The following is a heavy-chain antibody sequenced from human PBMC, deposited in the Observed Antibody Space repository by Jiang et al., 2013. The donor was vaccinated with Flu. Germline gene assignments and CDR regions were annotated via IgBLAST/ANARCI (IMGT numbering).Heavy chain of an antibody. CDR1: GYTFTDYN. D-gene: IGHD2/OR15-2a*01. J-gene: IGHJ6*02. CDR3: ARGTTFFSGQKYGMDV. CDR2: MNPNNGDT. Sequence: VQLVESGAEVKKPGASVKVSCKASGYTFTDYNINWVRQASGQGPEWMGWMNPNNGDTGYAQKFQGRVTMTRDTSMTTAYMEMRSLTSEDTAVYYCARGTTFFSGQKYGMDVWGQGTTVTVSS. V-gene: IGHV1-8*01.